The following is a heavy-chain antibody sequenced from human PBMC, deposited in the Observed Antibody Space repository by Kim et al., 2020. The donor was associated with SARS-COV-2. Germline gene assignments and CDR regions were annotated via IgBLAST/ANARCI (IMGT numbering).Heavy chain of an antibody. CDR1: GFTFGDYA. D-gene: IGHD6-19*01. CDR3: ARDMAVAGENYYYYYGIDV. CDR2: ISWNSGDI. Sequence: SLRLSCAASGFTFGDYAMHWVRQAPGKGLEWVSGISWNSGDIHYADSVKGRFTISRDNGKNSVYLQMHGLRVEDTALYFCARDMAVAGENYYYYYGIDVWGPGTTVTV. J-gene: IGHJ6*02. V-gene: IGHV3-9*01.